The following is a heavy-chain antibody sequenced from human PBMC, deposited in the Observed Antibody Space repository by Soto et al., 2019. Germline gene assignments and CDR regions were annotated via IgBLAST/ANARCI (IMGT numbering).Heavy chain of an antibody. CDR1: GGTFSSYA. V-gene: IGHV1-69*13. D-gene: IGHD3-22*01. J-gene: IGHJ3*02. CDR2: IIPIFGTA. Sequence: VASVKVSCKASGGTFSSYAISWVRQAPGQGLEWMGGIIPIFGTANYAQKFQGRVTITADESTSTAYMELSSLRSEDTAVYYCAREAYDSSGSPVSAAFDIWGQGTMVTVSS. CDR3: AREAYDSSGSPVSAAFDI.